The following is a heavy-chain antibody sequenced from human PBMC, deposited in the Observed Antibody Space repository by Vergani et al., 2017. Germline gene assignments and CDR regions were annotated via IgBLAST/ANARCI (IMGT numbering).Heavy chain of an antibody. V-gene: IGHV3-74*01. J-gene: IGHJ4*02. D-gene: IGHD3-10*01. CDR3: VTGSYGSGLY. CDR1: GFTFSNYW. CDR2: INNDGTA. Sequence: ELQLVESGGGLVQPGGSLRLSCAASGFTFSNYWMHWVRQDLGKGLVWVSRINNDGTATYADSVKGRFTISRDNAKNTLYLQMNSLRAEDTAVYYCVTGSYGSGLYWGQGTLVTVSS.